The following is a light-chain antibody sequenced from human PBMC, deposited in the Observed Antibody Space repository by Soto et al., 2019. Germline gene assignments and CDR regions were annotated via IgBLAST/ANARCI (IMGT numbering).Light chain of an antibody. CDR3: QQTYSTPQT. Sequence: DIPMTQSPSSLSASVGDRVTITCRASQNISSYLNWYQQKPGKAPELLIYAASSLQSGVPSRFSGSGSGTDFTLTISSLQPEDFASYYCQQTYSTPQTFGQGTKVEIK. CDR1: QNISSY. J-gene: IGKJ1*01. CDR2: AAS. V-gene: IGKV1-39*01.